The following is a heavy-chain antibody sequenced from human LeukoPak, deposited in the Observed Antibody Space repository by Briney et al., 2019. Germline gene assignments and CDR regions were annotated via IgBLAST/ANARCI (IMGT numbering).Heavy chain of an antibody. CDR3: ATFEGNDAFDI. CDR2: IDPSDSYT. CDR1: GYSFTSYW. J-gene: IGHJ3*02. Sequence: GESLKISCKGSGYSFTSYWISWVRQMPGKGLEWMGRIDPSDSYTNYSPSFQGHVAISADKSISTAYLQWSSLKASDTAMYYCATFEGNDAFDIWGQGTMVTVSS. V-gene: IGHV5-10-1*01.